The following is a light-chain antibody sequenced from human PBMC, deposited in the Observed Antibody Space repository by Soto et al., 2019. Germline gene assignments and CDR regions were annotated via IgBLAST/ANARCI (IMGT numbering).Light chain of an antibody. CDR3: QQRSIWPPT. CDR1: RSISTY. J-gene: IGKJ1*01. V-gene: IGKV3-11*01. Sequence: EIVLTQSPATLSLSPGERATLSCGASRSISTYLAWYQQKPGQAPRLLIYGAFNRATGIPARFSGSGSGTDFTLTISSLEPEDFAVYYCQQRSIWPPTFGQGTKVEVK. CDR2: GAF.